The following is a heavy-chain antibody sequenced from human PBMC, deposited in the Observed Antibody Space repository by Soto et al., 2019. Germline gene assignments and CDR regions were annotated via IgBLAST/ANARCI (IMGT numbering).Heavy chain of an antibody. CDR2: IYYSGST. J-gene: IGHJ5*02. D-gene: IGHD3-10*01. CDR1: GGSISSSSYY. CDR3: ARHVFVTMVRGVINMFDP. V-gene: IGHV4-39*01. Sequence: SETLSLTCSVSGGSISSSSYYWGWIRQPPGKGLEWIGSIYYSGSTYYNPSLKSGVTISVDTSKNQFSLKLSSVTAADTAVYYCARHVFVTMVRGVINMFDPWGQGTLVTVSS.